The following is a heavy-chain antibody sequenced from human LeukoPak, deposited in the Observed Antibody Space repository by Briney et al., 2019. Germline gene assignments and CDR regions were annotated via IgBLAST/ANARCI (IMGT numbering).Heavy chain of an antibody. V-gene: IGHV3-7*03. CDR1: GFTFSNYW. CDR2: IKQDGSEK. Sequence: PGGSLRLSCAASGFTFSNYWMTWVRQAPGKGLEWVANIKQDGSEKFYVDSVKGRFTISRDNAKNSLYLQMSSLRAEDTAVYYCARAPVLFWSEGRLIHFDHWGQGSLVTVSS. J-gene: IGHJ4*02. D-gene: IGHD3-10*01. CDR3: ARAPVLFWSEGRLIHFDH.